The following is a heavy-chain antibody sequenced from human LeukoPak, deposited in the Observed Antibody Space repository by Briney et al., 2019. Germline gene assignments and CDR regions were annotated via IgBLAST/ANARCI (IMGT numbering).Heavy chain of an antibody. CDR3: ARAPYEEVYYYDIYFDY. D-gene: IGHD3-22*01. V-gene: IGHV4-39*01. CDR1: GGSIRSSYYY. J-gene: IGHJ4*02. Sequence: SETLSLTCTVSGGSIRSSYYYWGWIRQPPGKGLEWIGSIYDSGSTYYNPSLKSRVTISVDTSKNQFSLKLNSVTAADTAVYYCARAPYEEVYYYDIYFDYWGQGTLVTVSS. CDR2: IYDSGST.